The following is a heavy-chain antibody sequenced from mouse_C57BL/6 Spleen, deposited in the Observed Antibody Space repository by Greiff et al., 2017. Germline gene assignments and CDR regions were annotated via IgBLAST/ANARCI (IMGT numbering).Heavy chain of an antibody. CDR2: ISDGGSYT. J-gene: IGHJ4*01. Sequence: DVKLVESGGGLVKPGGSLKLSCAASGFTFSSYAMSWVRQTPEKRLEWVATISDGGSYTYYPDNVKGRFTISRDNAKNNLYLQMSHLKSEDTAMYYCAREGLYGLHAMDYWGQGTSVTVSS. V-gene: IGHV5-4*01. CDR1: GFTFSSYA. D-gene: IGHD1-1*02. CDR3: AREGLYGLHAMDY.